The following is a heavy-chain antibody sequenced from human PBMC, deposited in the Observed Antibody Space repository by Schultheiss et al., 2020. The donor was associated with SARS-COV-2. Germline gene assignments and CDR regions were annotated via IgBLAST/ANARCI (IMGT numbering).Heavy chain of an antibody. D-gene: IGHD6-13*01. CDR1: GYSFTSYW. CDR3: ARLQNSSSWYFARMYYYGMDV. Sequence: GESLKISCKGSGYSFTSYWISWVRQMPGKGLEWMGRIDPSDSYTNYSPSFQGHVTISADKSISTAYLQWSSLKASDTAMYYCARLQNSSSWYFARMYYYGMDVWGQGTTVTVSS. J-gene: IGHJ6*02. V-gene: IGHV5-10-1*01. CDR2: IDPSDSYT.